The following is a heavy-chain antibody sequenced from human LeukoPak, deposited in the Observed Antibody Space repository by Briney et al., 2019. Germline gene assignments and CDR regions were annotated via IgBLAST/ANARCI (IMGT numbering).Heavy chain of an antibody. J-gene: IGHJ4*02. CDR2: ISSSSSYI. D-gene: IGHD5-18*01. V-gene: IGHV3-21*01. Sequence: GGSLRLSCAASGFTFSSHAMSWVRQAPGKGLEWVSSISSSSSYIYYADSVKGRFTISRDNAKNSLYLQMNSLRAEDTAVYYCARDAIRGYRLFDYWGQGTLVTVSS. CDR3: ARDAIRGYRLFDY. CDR1: GFTFSSHA.